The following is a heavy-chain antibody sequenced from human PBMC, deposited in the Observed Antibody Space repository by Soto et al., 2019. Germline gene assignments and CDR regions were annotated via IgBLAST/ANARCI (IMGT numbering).Heavy chain of an antibody. D-gene: IGHD5-12*01. CDR3: AKTGVSGYAFGAFDI. J-gene: IGHJ3*02. Sequence: VQLVESGGGLVQPGRSLRLSCAASGFTFDDYAMHWVRQAPGKGLEWVSGISWNSGSIGYADSVKGRFTISRDNAKNSLYLQMNSLRAEDTALYYCAKTGVSGYAFGAFDIWGQGTMVTVSS. V-gene: IGHV3-9*01. CDR2: ISWNSGSI. CDR1: GFTFDDYA.